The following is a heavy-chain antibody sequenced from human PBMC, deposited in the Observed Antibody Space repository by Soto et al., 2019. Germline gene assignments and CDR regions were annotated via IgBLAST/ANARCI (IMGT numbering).Heavy chain of an antibody. D-gene: IGHD2-2*01. CDR2: IYWDDDK. CDR3: AHGYCISTSCDLLDY. Sequence: QITLKESGPTLVKPTQTLTLTCTFSGFSLSTSGVGVGWIRQPPGKALEWLALIYWDDDKRYSPSLKSRLTNTNDTSKNQVVLTMTNMDPVDTATYYCAHGYCISTSCDLLDYWGQGTLVTVSS. J-gene: IGHJ4*02. V-gene: IGHV2-5*02. CDR1: GFSLSTSGVG.